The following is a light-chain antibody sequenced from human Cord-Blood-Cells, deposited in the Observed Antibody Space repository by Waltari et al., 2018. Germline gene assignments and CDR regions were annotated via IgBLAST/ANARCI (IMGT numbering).Light chain of an antibody. CDR1: QDISNY. V-gene: IGKV1-33*01. CDR2: DAS. Sequence: DIQMTQSPSSLSASVGDRVTITCQASQDISNYLNWYRQKPGKAPKLLIYDASNLETGVPSRFSGSGSGTDFTFTINSLQPEDIATYYCQQYDNLLTFGGGTKVEIK. J-gene: IGKJ4*01. CDR3: QQYDNLLT.